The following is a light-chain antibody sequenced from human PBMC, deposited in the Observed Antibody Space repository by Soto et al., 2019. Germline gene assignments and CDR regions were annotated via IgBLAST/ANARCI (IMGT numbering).Light chain of an antibody. CDR1: ESISSW. V-gene: IGKV1-5*03. CDR2: KAS. J-gene: IGKJ4*01. CDR3: QHYSVFPLT. Sequence: DIKMTQFPSTLSASVGDRVTITCRASESISSWLAWYQQKPGKAPKILIYKASTLQSGVPSRSTGSGSGTEFTLTISSLQPDDFATYYCQHYSVFPLTFGGGTTVEIK.